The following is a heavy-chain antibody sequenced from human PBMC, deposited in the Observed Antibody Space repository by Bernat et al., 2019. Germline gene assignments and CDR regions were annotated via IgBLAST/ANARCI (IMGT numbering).Heavy chain of an antibody. J-gene: IGHJ3*02. Sequence: GAEVKKPGSSVKVSCKASGGTFSSYTISWVRQAPGQGLEWMGRIIPILGIANYAQKFQGRVTITADKSTSTAYMELSSLRSEDTAVYYCTRPKRSDYYGSGEQDAFDIWGQGTMVTVSS. V-gene: IGHV1-69*02. CDR3: TRPKRSDYYGSGEQDAFDI. CDR1: GGTFSSYT. D-gene: IGHD3-10*01. CDR2: IIPILGIA.